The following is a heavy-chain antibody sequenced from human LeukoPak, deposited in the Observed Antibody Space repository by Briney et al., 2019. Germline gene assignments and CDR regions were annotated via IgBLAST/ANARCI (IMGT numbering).Heavy chain of an antibody. J-gene: IGHJ4*02. CDR2: IYTSGST. V-gene: IGHV4-61*02. Sequence: SQTLSLTCTVSGGSISSGSYYWRWLRQPAGTGLEWIGRIYTSGSTNYNPSLKSRVTISVDTSKNQFSLKLSSVTAADTAVYYCARGRRTGTTTFDYWGQGTLVTVSS. CDR1: GGSISSGSYY. D-gene: IGHD1-7*01. CDR3: ARGRRTGTTTFDY.